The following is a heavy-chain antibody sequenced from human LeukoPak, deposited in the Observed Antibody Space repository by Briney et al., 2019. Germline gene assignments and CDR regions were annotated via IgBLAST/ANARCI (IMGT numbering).Heavy chain of an antibody. CDR3: AREPGIAAAGTGWFDP. J-gene: IGHJ5*02. CDR2: IIPIFGTA. V-gene: IGHV1-69*06. CDR1: GGTFSSYA. D-gene: IGHD6-13*01. Sequence: GSSVKVSCKASGGTFSSYAISWVRQAPGQGLEWMGGIIPIFGTANYAQKFQGRVTITADKSTSTAYMELSSLRSEDTAVYYCAREPGIAAAGTGWFDPWGQGTLVTVSS.